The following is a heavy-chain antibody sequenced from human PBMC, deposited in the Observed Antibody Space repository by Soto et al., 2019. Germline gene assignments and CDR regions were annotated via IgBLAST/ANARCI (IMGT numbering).Heavy chain of an antibody. D-gene: IGHD2-2*01. CDR1: GYSFTSYW. Sequence: GESLKISCKGPGYSFTSYWISWVRQMPGKGLEWMGRIDPSDSYTNYSPSFQGHVTISADKSISTAYLQWSSLKASDTAMYYCARQYCSSTSCYGYYYYYYGMDVWGQGTTVTV. J-gene: IGHJ6*02. CDR3: ARQYCSSTSCYGYYYYYYGMDV. CDR2: IDPSDSYT. V-gene: IGHV5-10-1*01.